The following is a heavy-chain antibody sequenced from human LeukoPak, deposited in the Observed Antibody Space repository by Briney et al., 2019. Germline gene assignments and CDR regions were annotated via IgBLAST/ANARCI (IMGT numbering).Heavy chain of an antibody. CDR2: IYYSGST. V-gene: IGHV4-59*01. D-gene: IGHD2-15*01. Sequence: PSETLSLTCAVYGGSFSSYYWSWIRQPPGKGLEWIGYIYYSGSTNYNPSLKSRVTISVDTSKNQFSLKLSSVTAADTAVYYCARGDCSGGSCYDWYYFDYWGQGTLVTVSS. J-gene: IGHJ4*02. CDR3: ARGDCSGGSCYDWYYFDY. CDR1: GGSFSSYY.